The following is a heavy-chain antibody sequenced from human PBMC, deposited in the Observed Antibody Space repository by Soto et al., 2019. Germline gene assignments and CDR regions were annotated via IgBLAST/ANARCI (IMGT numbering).Heavy chain of an antibody. CDR3: ARSPAYGDYANLDT. J-gene: IGHJ5*02. Sequence: QVQLQESGPGLVKPSETLSLTCTVSGDSVSKYYWSWIRQPAGKGLEWIGRIHSTRSPNYNPSLKSRVTMSVDTSKNQFSLKLNLTSVTAADTAVYYCARSPAYGDYANLDTWGQGTLVTVSS. D-gene: IGHD4-17*01. CDR2: IHSTRSP. V-gene: IGHV4-4*07. CDR1: GDSVSKYY.